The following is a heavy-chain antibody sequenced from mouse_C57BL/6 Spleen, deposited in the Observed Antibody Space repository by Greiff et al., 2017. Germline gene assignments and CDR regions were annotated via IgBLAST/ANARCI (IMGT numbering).Heavy chain of an antibody. Sequence: EVQVVEPGGGLVKPGGSLKLSCAASGYTFTDYGMHWVSQAPEKGLEWVAYISSGSSTTNYADTVKGQFTITRDNAKNTLFMQMTSLRSEDSAMYYCARWGKDYWGQGTTLTVSS. CDR1: GYTFTDYG. J-gene: IGHJ2*01. CDR3: ARWGKDY. V-gene: IGHV5-17*01. CDR2: ISSGSSTT.